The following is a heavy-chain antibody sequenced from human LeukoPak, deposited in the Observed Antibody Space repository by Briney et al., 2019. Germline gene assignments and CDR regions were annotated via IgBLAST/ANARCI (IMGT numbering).Heavy chain of an antibody. CDR3: VKEHVDRAFTRSFEI. J-gene: IGHJ3*02. D-gene: IGHD3-10*01. Sequence: GGSLRLSCAASGFSFSTNPKSWVRQAPGKGLEWVSAISPDKTYYADSVKGRLTISRDNYKNTVDLHMSSPRAEDTAIYYCVKEHVDRAFTRSFEIWGQGTVVTVSS. CDR1: GFSFSTNP. V-gene: IGHV3-23*01. CDR2: ISPDKT.